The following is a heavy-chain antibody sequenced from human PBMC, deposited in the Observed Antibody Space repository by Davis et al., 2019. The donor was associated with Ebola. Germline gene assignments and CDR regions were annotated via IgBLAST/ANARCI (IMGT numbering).Heavy chain of an antibody. V-gene: IGHV4-61*09. Sequence: PSETLSLTCTVSGGSISSGSYYWSWIRQPAGKGLEWIGHIYPSGSTNYNPSLKSRVPISVDTSKNQFSLKLSSVTAADTAVYYCARAAAGFYNWFDPWGQGTLVTVSS. J-gene: IGHJ5*02. D-gene: IGHD6-13*01. CDR3: ARAAAGFYNWFDP. CDR1: GGSISSGSYY. CDR2: IYPSGST.